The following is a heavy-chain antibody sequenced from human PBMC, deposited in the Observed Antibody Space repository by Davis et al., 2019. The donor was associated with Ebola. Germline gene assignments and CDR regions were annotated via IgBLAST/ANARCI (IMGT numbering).Heavy chain of an antibody. Sequence: MPSETLSLTCTVSGGSINSNFHYWGWIRQPPGKGLDWIGGFYASGSTYYNPSLKSRLTISVDTSKNQFSLKLSSVTAADTAVYYCARGRGYSSSWSFYYYGMDVWGQGTTVTVSS. D-gene: IGHD6-13*01. CDR3: ARGRGYSSSWSFYYYGMDV. V-gene: IGHV4-39*01. J-gene: IGHJ6*02. CDR1: GGSINSNFHY. CDR2: FYASGST.